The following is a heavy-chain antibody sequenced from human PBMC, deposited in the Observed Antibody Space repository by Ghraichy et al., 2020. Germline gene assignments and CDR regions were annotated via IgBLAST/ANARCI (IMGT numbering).Heavy chain of an antibody. CDR2: LYSGGSI. Sequence: GGSLRLSCAASGLSVSDNYMAWVRQAPGKGLEWVSVLYSGGSIYYADSVKGRFTISRDNSKNTLYLQMNSLTAADTAVYYCARDRVLGDSGDYAFDYWGQGTLVTVSS. CDR1: GLSVSDNY. D-gene: IGHD4-17*01. V-gene: IGHV3-66*02. J-gene: IGHJ4*02. CDR3: ARDRVLGDSGDYAFDY.